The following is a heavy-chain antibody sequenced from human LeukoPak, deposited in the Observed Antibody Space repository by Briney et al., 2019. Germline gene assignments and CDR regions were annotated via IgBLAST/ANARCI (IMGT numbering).Heavy chain of an antibody. D-gene: IGHD3-16*02. V-gene: IGHV1-18*01. CDR2: IRAYNGNR. J-gene: IGHJ4*02. CDR3: ARAVITFGGVIVYFDY. CDR1: GYTFTSYG. Sequence: GASVKVSCKASGYTFTSYGISWVRQAPGQGLEWMGWIRAYNGNRNYAQKIQGRVTMTTDTSTSTAYMELRSLRSDDTAVYYCARAVITFGGVIVYFDYWGQGTLVTVSS.